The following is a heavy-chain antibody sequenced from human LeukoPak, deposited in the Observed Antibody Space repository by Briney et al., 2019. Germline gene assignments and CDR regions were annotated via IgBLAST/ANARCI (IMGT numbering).Heavy chain of an antibody. Sequence: ASVKVSCKASGYTFTSYGISWVRQAPGQGLEWMGWISAYNGNTNYAQKLQGRVTMTTDTSTSTAYMELRSLKSDDTAVYYCARGGALTTVVTGHFDYWGQGTLVTVSS. CDR3: ARGGALTTVVTGHFDY. V-gene: IGHV1-18*01. J-gene: IGHJ4*02. CDR2: ISAYNGNT. D-gene: IGHD4-17*01. CDR1: GYTFTSYG.